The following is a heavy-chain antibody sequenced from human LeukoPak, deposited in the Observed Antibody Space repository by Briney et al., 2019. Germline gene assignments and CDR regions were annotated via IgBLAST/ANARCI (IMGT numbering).Heavy chain of an antibody. CDR1: GGSISSSNYY. Sequence: SETLSLTCTVSGGSISSSNYYWGWIRQPPGKGLEWIGSVYSSGTPYYTPSLKSRVTISVDTSKNQFSLKLSSVTAADTAVYYCASQPRIAVAAVHPFDYWGQGTLVTVSS. D-gene: IGHD6-19*01. CDR3: ASQPRIAVAAVHPFDY. CDR2: VYSSGTP. J-gene: IGHJ4*02. V-gene: IGHV4-39*07.